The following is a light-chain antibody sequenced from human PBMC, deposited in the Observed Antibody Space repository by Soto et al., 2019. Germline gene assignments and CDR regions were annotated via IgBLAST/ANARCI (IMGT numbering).Light chain of an antibody. V-gene: IGLV2-14*01. Sequence: QSALTQPASVSGSPGQSITISCTGTSSDVGGYNYVSWYQQHPGKAPKVMIYDVSNRPSGVSNRFYGSKSGNTASLTISGLQAEDEADYYCSSYTSSSTPVFGGGPKLTVL. CDR3: SSYTSSSTPV. CDR1: SSDVGGYNY. J-gene: IGLJ2*01. CDR2: DVS.